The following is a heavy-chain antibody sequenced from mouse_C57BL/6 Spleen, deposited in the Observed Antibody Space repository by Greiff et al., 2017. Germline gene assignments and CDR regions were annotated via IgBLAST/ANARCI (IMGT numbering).Heavy chain of an antibody. Sequence: QVQLKQPGAELVRPGSSVKLSCKASGYTFTSYWMHWVKQRPIQGLEWIGNIDPSDSETHYNQKFKDKATLTVDKSSSTAYMQLSILTSEDSAVYYCARDYGSSFDDWGQGTTLTVSS. J-gene: IGHJ2*01. CDR2: IDPSDSET. CDR3: ARDYGSSFDD. CDR1: GYTFTSYW. D-gene: IGHD1-1*01. V-gene: IGHV1-52*01.